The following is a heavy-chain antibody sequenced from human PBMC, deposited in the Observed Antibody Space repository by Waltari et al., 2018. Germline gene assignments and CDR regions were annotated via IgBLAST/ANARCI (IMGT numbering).Heavy chain of an antibody. J-gene: IGHJ2*01. CDR1: DFSIRDYY. CDR3: ARDKGDAFWYFDL. Sequence: QLVESGGGLVKPGGSRRLSGEASDFSIRDYYMSWIRQAPGRGLEWLSYISISSSYTNYTDSVKGRFTISRNNAKNLVYLEMNNLRPEDTAVYFCARDKGDAFWYFDLWGRGTLVSVSS. D-gene: IGHD3-16*01. CDR2: ISISSSYT. V-gene: IGHV3-11*06.